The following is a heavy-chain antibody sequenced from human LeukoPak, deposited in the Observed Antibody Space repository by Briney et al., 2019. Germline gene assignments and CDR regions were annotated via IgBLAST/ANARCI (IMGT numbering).Heavy chain of an antibody. CDR2: ISYDGSNK. Sequence: GGSLRLSCAASGFTFSNYAMHWVRQAPGKGLEWVAVISYDGSNKYYADSVKGRFTISRDNSKNTLHLQMNSLRAEDTAVFYCARDCSSYDYYFDHWGQGTLVTVSS. CDR3: ARDCSSYDYYFDH. CDR1: GFTFSNYA. J-gene: IGHJ4*02. V-gene: IGHV3-30-3*01. D-gene: IGHD2-15*01.